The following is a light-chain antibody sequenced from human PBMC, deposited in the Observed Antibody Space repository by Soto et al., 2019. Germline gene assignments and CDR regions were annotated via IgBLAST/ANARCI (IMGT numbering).Light chain of an antibody. CDR2: KES. J-gene: IGKJ1*01. Sequence: DFQMTQSPSTLSASVGDRVTITCRASQNIRSRLAWFQQKPEKAPKLLIYKESILETGVPSRFSGSGSGTDFTLTISCLQSEDFATYYCQQYYSYPRTFGQGTKVDI. CDR1: QNIRSR. V-gene: IGKV1-5*03. CDR3: QQYYSYPRT.